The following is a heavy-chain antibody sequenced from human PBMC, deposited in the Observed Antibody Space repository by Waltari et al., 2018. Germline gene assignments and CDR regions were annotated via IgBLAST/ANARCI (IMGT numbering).Heavy chain of an antibody. V-gene: IGHV1-2*02. J-gene: IGHJ4*02. D-gene: IGHD1-26*01. CDR1: GSPFTGYY. CDR2: INPNRGGT. Sequence: QVQLVQSGAEVKKPGASVKVSCKASGSPFTGYYLHWVRQAPGQGRGWMGWINPNRGGTNYAKKFQGRVTMTRDTPISTAYRGLSRLRSDDTAVYYCAREGGGELQTDYFDYWGQGTLVTVSS. CDR3: AREGGGELQTDYFDY.